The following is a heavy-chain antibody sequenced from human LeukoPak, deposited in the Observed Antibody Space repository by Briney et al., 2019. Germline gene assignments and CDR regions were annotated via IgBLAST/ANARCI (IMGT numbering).Heavy chain of an antibody. D-gene: IGHD4-11*01. CDR2: FDPEDGET. Sequence: GRSLRLSCAASGFTFSSYGMHWVRQAPGKGLEWMGGFDPEDGETIYAQKFQGRVTMTEDTSTDTAYMELSSLRSEDTAVYFCAADLPYSNYGPLDYWGQGTLVTVSS. CDR1: GFTFSSYG. J-gene: IGHJ4*02. CDR3: AADLPYSNYGPLDY. V-gene: IGHV1-24*01.